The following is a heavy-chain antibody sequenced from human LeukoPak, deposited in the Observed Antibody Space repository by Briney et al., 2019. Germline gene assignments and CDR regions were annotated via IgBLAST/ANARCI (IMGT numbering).Heavy chain of an antibody. V-gene: IGHV1-3*01. CDR1: GYTFTSYA. D-gene: IGHD6-19*01. CDR3: ARGALHTSGWFEVGY. CDR2: INAGNGNT. J-gene: IGHJ4*02. Sequence: ASVKVSCKASGYTFTSYAMHWVRQAPGQRLEWMGWINAGNGNTKYSQKFQGRVTITRDTSASTAYMELSSLRSEDTAVYYCARGALHTSGWFEVGYWGQGTLVTVSS.